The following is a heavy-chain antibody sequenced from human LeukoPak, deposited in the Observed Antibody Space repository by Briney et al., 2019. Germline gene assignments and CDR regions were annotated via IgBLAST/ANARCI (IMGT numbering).Heavy chain of an antibody. J-gene: IGHJ6*02. D-gene: IGHD1-26*01. CDR1: GFTFSSYA. CDR2: ISSNGGST. Sequence: PGGSLRLSCAASGFTFSSYAMHWVRQAPGKGLEYVSAISSNGGSTYYANSVKGRFTISRDNSKNTLYLQMGSLGAEDMAVYYCARSPLGSYYYYYGMDVWGQGTTVTVSS. V-gene: IGHV3-64*01. CDR3: ARSPLGSYYYYYGMDV.